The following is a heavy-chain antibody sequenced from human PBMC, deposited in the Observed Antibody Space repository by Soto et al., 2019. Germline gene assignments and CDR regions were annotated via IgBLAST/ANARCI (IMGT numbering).Heavy chain of an antibody. CDR2: INAGNGNT. D-gene: IGHD3-3*01. CDR3: ALGVFGAPMDV. CDR1: GYTFTSYA. V-gene: IGHV1-3*01. Sequence: GASVKVSCKASGYTFTSYAMHWVRQAPGQGLEWMGWINAGNGNTKYSQKFQGRVTITRDTSASTAYMELSSLRSEDTAVYYCALGVFGAPMDVWGKGTTVTVSS. J-gene: IGHJ6*03.